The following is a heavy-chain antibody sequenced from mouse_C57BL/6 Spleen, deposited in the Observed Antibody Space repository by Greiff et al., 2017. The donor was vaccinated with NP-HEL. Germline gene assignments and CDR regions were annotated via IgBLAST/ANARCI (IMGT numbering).Heavy chain of an antibody. CDR3: ARGGLWSTARYFDV. CDR2: INPSNGGT. J-gene: IGHJ1*03. D-gene: IGHD1-1*02. V-gene: IGHV1-53*01. Sequence: VQLQQPGTELVKPGASVKLSCKASGYTFTSYWMHWVKQRPGQGLEWIGNINPSNGGTNYNEKFKSKATLTVDKSSSTAYMQLSSLTSEDSAVYYCARGGLWSTARYFDVWGTGTTVTVSS. CDR1: GYTFTSYW.